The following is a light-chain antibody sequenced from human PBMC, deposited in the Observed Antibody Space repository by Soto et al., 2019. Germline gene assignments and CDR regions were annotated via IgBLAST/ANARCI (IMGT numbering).Light chain of an antibody. J-gene: IGKJ5*01. Sequence: DIVMTQSPDSLAVSLGERATINCKSSESVLYSSNNKNYLSWYQQKPGQPPKLLIYWASTRESGVPDRFSVSGSGTDFTLTISSLQAEDVAVYFCQQDYTTPPAFGQGTRLEIK. CDR2: WAS. V-gene: IGKV4-1*01. CDR1: ESVLYSSNNKNY. CDR3: QQDYTTPPA.